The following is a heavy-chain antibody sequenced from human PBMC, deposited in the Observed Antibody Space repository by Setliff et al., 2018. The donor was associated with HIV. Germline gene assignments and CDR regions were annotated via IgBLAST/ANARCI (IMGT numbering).Heavy chain of an antibody. Sequence: PSETLSLTCTVSGGSISSSSYYWGWIRQPPGKGLEWIGSIHESGSTHYNPSLKSRVTISVDTSKNQFSLKLSSVTAADTAVYYCARAYGFSSSSHYYYYYWGQGTLVTVSS. CDR3: ARAYGFSSSSHYYYYY. J-gene: IGHJ4*02. CDR1: GGSISSSSYY. CDR2: IHESGST. D-gene: IGHD6-6*01. V-gene: IGHV4-39*01.